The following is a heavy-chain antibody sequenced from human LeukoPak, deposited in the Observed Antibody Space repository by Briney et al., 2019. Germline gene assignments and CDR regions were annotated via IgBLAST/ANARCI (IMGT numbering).Heavy chain of an antibody. CDR1: GITFSNYN. V-gene: IGHV3-21*04. D-gene: IGHD5-24*01. CDR3: ASGGFVWENPSPSDGSLEFDY. Sequence: GGSLRLSCAAPGITFSNYNMNWVRQAPGKGLEWISSITSSSSYTFYADSVKGRFTISRDNAKNSLYLQMNSLKASDTAMYYCASGGFVWENPSPSDGSLEFDYWGQGTLVTVSS. CDR2: ITSSSSYT. J-gene: IGHJ4*02.